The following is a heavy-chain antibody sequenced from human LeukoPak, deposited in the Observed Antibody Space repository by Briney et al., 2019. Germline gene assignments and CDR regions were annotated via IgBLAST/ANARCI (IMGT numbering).Heavy chain of an antibody. CDR3: ARAHRYYDFWTAQMGDWFDP. CDR2: IYYSGST. V-gene: IGHV4-39*07. J-gene: IGHJ5*02. D-gene: IGHD3-3*01. Sequence: PSETLSLTCTVAGGSISSSSYYCGWIRQPPGKGLEWIGSIYYSGSTYYNPSLKRRVTISVDTSKNQFSLKLSSVTAADTALYYCARAHRYYDFWTAQMGDWFDPWGQGTLVTVSS. CDR1: GGSISSSSYY.